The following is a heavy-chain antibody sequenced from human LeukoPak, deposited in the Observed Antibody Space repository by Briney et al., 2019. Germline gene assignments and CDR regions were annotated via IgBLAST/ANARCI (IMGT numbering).Heavy chain of an antibody. CDR3: ARDVDTAMVTIDY. D-gene: IGHD5-18*01. J-gene: IGHJ4*02. Sequence: GGSLRLSCAGSGFTFSSYWMSWVRQAPGKGLEWVANIKQDGSEKYYVDSVKGRFTISRDNAKNSLYLQMNSLRAEDTAVYYCARDVDTAMVTIDYWGQGTLVTVSS. CDR2: IKQDGSEK. V-gene: IGHV3-7*03. CDR1: GFTFSSYW.